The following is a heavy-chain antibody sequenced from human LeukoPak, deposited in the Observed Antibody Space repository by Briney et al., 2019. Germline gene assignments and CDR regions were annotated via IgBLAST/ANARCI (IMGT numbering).Heavy chain of an antibody. V-gene: IGHV4-34*01. D-gene: IGHD2-8*01. J-gene: IGHJ5*02. CDR2: INHSGST. Sequence: SETLSLTCAVYGGSFSGYYWSWIRQPPGKGLEWIGEINHSGSTNYNPSLKSRVTISVDTSKYQFSLKLSSVTAADTAVYYCAKSVYATLYNWFDPWGQGTLVTVSS. CDR1: GGSFSGYY. CDR3: AKSVYATLYNWFDP.